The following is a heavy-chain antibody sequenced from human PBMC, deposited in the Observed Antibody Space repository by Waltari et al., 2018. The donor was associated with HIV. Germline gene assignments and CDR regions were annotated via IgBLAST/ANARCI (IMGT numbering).Heavy chain of an antibody. CDR1: GGSIRSGRYY. CDR3: ARGGTVTTGFDY. V-gene: IGHV4-61*02. Sequence: QVQLQESGPGLVKPSQTLSLTCTVPGGSIRSGRYYWSWFRQPAGKGLEWFGRIYTSGSTNYNPSLKSRVTISVDTSKNQFSLKLSSVTAADTAVYYCARGGTVTTGFDYWGQGTLVTVSS. CDR2: IYTSGST. D-gene: IGHD4-17*01. J-gene: IGHJ4*02.